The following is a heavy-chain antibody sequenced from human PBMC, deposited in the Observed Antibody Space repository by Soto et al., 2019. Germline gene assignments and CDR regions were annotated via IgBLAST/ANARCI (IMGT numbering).Heavy chain of an antibody. CDR1: GSTFSSYA. Sequence: QVQLVQSGAEVKKPGSSVKVSCKASGSTFSSYAISWVRQAPGQGLEWMGGIIPIFHTANYAQKFQGRVTITADESTSTAYMELSSLRSEDSALYYCARGSLLYIGYDSHYYYGMDVWGQGTTVTVSS. J-gene: IGHJ6*02. V-gene: IGHV1-69*01. CDR2: IIPIFHTA. D-gene: IGHD5-12*01. CDR3: ARGSLLYIGYDSHYYYGMDV.